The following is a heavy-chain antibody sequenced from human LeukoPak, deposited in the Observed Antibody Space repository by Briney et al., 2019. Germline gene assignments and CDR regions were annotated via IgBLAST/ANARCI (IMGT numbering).Heavy chain of an antibody. CDR1: GFKFDDHG. CDR3: VTGGSGTYYN. Sequence: GGSLRLSCAASGFKFDDHGMSWVRQDPGKGLEWGSSINWDGGSTFYSDSVKGRFTISRDNVENSLYLQMTTLRVDDTAFYYCVTGGSGTYYNWGQGALVTVSS. D-gene: IGHD1-26*01. V-gene: IGHV3-20*04. CDR2: INWDGGST. J-gene: IGHJ4*02.